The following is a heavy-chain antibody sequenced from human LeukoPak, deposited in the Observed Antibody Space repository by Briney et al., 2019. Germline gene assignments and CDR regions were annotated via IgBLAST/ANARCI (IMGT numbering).Heavy chain of an antibody. J-gene: IGHJ4*02. D-gene: IGHD2-21*01. CDR3: AKHKAYYGSATDYYFDY. CDR2: SYCSGNT. V-gene: IGHV4-39*01. Sequence: PSETLSLTCTVSGCSISNSGYYWGWIRQPPGKGREWFGGSYCSGNTYYNSSLKSRVTISVDPSKNQCSLKLSSVTAADTAVYYCAKHKAYYGSATDYYFDYWGQGTLVSVSS. CDR1: GCSISNSGYY.